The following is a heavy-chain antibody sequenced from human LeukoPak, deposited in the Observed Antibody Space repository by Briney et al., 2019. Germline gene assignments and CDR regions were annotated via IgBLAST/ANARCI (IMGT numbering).Heavy chain of an antibody. CDR2: IYTSGST. CDR3: ARHVRYCSSTSCYGWFDP. Sequence: PSETLSLTCTVSGGSISSYYGSWIRQPPGKGLEWIGYIYTSGSTNYNPSLKSRVTISVDTSKNQFSLKLSSVTAADTAVYYCARHVRYCSSTSCYGWFDPWGQGTLVTVSS. V-gene: IGHV4-4*09. J-gene: IGHJ5*02. CDR1: GGSISSYY. D-gene: IGHD2-2*01.